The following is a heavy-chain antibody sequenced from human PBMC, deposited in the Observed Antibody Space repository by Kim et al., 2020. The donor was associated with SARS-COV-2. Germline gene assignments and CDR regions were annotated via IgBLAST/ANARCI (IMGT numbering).Heavy chain of an antibody. V-gene: IGHV3-30*04. CDR1: GFTFSSYA. D-gene: IGHD3-16*01. J-gene: IGHJ4*02. Sequence: GGSLRLSCAASGFTFSSYAMHWVRQAPGKGLEWVAVISYDGSNKYYADSVKGRFTISRDNSKNTLYLQMNSLRAEDTAVYYCARGGSRTDYWGQGTLVTV. CDR3: ARGGSRTDY. CDR2: ISYDGSNK.